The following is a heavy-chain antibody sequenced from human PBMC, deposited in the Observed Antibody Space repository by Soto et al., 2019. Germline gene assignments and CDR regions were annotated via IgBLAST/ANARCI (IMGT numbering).Heavy chain of an antibody. CDR2: MSHSGGT. Sequence: QVQLQQWGAGLLKPSETLSLTCAVFGGSVNSGNYYWSWIRQPPGKGLEWIGEMSHSGGTHFNPSSRSRATISVAPSRNQFSLKMSSVTAADPALYYCARVERGTATTVVDAFDIWGPGTRVTVPS. V-gene: IGHV4-34*01. J-gene: IGHJ3*02. CDR1: GGSVNSGNYY. D-gene: IGHD1-1*01. CDR3: ARVERGTATTVVDAFDI.